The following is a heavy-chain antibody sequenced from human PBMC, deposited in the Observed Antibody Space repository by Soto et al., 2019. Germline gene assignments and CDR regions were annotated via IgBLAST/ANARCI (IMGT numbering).Heavy chain of an antibody. J-gene: IGHJ6*02. Sequence: QVQLVESGGGVVQPGTSLVLSRAASGFTFSTYGMHWVRQAPGKGLEWVAAISYDGGKKYSIDSVKGHFTISRDNSKNTLYLQINSLRAEDTAVYYCAKAIASSGSLYHAVDVWGQGTTVIVSS. V-gene: IGHV3-30*18. CDR1: GFTFSTYG. D-gene: IGHD3-22*01. CDR3: AKAIASSGSLYHAVDV. CDR2: ISYDGGKK.